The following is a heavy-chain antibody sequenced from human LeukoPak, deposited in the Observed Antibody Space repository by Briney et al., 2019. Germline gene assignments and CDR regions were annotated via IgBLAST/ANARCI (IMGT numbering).Heavy chain of an antibody. CDR1: VYTFTNYY. CDR3: ATNYYDFWSGYYFDY. CDR2: INPSGGST. V-gene: IGHV1-46*01. J-gene: IGHJ4*02. D-gene: IGHD3-3*01. Sequence: ASVKVSRKASVYTFTNYYMHWVRQAAARGLGGMGSINPSGGSTSYAQKFQGRVTMTRDTSTSTVYMELSSLRSEDTAVYYCATNYYDFWSGYYFDYWGQGTLVTVSS.